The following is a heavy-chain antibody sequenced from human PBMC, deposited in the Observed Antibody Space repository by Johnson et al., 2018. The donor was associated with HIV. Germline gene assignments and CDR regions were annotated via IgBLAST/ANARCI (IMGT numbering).Heavy chain of an antibody. CDR1: GFTFSSYA. J-gene: IGHJ3*02. V-gene: IGHV3-48*04. CDR3: ARDRLGAARPNAFDI. CDR2: ISSSGTTK. Sequence: MQLVESGGGVVRPGGSLRLSCAASGFTFSSYAMNWVRQTPGKGLEWVAHISSSGTTKYYADSVKGRFTISRDNTKKSLYLEMNSLRVDDTAIYYCARDRLGAARPNAFDIWGQGTMVTVSS. D-gene: IGHD2-15*01.